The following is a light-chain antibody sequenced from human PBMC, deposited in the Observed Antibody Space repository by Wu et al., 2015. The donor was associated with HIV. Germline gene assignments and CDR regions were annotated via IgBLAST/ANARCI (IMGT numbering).Light chain of an antibody. CDR2: GAS. CDR1: QGVGNNY. J-gene: IGKJ3*01. V-gene: IGKV3-20*01. CDR3: QQYGNSPKIT. Sequence: ENVLTQSPGTVSLSPGERATLSCRASQGVGNNYLAWYQQKPGQAPRLLIYGASTRATGIPDKFSGSGSGTDFSLTISRLEPEDFAVYYCQQYGNSPKITFGPGTKVDIK.